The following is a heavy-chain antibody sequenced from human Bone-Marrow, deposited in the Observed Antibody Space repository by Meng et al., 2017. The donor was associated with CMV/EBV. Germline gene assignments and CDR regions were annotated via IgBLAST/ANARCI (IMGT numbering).Heavy chain of an antibody. V-gene: IGHV1-2*02. Sequence: ASVKVSCKASGYTFTGYYMHWVRQAPGQGLEWMGWINPNSGGTNYAQKFQGRVTMTRDTSISTAYMELSRLRSDDTAVYYCARNPDYYDSSGYYMGGSNWFDPWGQGTLVTASS. D-gene: IGHD3-22*01. CDR2: INPNSGGT. CDR3: ARNPDYYDSSGYYMGGSNWFDP. CDR1: GYTFTGYY. J-gene: IGHJ5*02.